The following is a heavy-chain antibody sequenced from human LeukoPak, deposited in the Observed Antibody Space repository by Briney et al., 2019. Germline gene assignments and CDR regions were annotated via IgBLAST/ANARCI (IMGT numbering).Heavy chain of an antibody. D-gene: IGHD3-10*01. J-gene: IGHJ5*02. CDR3: ARLHYYGSGSYPMTGNWFDP. CDR1: GGSFSGYY. V-gene: IGHV4-34*01. Sequence: SETLSLTCAVYGGSFSGYYWSWIRHPPGKGLEWIGEINHSGSTNYNPSLKSRVPISVDTSTNQFSMKLSSVPAADTAVYSCARLHYYGSGSYPMTGNWFDPWGQGTLVTVSS. CDR2: INHSGST.